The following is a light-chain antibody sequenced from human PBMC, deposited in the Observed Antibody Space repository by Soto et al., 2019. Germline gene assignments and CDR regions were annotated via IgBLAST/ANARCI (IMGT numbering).Light chain of an antibody. V-gene: IGLV4-69*01. CDR2: LNSDGSH. CDR1: SGHSSYA. Sequence: QPVLTQSPSASASLGASVKVTCTLSSGHSSYAIAWHQQQPEKGPRYLMKLNSDGSHSKGDGIPDRFSGSSSGAERYLTISRLQSEDEADYYCQTWGTGTVVFGGGTKLTVL. CDR3: QTWGTGTVV. J-gene: IGLJ2*01.